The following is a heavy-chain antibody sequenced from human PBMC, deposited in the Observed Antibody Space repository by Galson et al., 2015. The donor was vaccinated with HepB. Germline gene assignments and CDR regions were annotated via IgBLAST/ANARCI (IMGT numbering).Heavy chain of an antibody. D-gene: IGHD5-24*01. J-gene: IGHJ4*02. CDR1: GFTFSSYA. CDR3: ARDLESLATIESGTVFDY. CDR2: ISYDGSNK. Sequence: SLRLSCAASGFTFSSYAMHWVRQAPGKGLAWVAVISYDGSNKYYADSVQGRFTISRDNSKNTLYLQMNSLRAEDTAVYYCARDLESLATIESGTVFDYWGQGTLVTVSS. V-gene: IGHV3-30-3*01.